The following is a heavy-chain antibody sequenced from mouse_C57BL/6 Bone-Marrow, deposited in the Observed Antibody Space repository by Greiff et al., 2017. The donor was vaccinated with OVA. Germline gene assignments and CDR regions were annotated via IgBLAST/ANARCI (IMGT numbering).Heavy chain of an antibody. D-gene: IGHD4-1*01. CDR3: ARDNWGYAMDY. Sequence: VQLQQSGAELVRPGTSVKMSCKASGYTFTNYWMGWVKQRPGHGLEWIGDIYPGGGYTNYNEKFKGKATLTADKSSSTAYMQFSSLTSEDSAIYYCARDNWGYAMDYWGQGTSVTVSS. V-gene: IGHV1-63*01. CDR2: IYPGGGYT. J-gene: IGHJ4*01. CDR1: GYTFTNYW.